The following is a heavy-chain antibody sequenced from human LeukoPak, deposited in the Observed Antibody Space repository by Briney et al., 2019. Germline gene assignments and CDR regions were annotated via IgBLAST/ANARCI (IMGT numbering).Heavy chain of an antibody. CDR1: GITNYW. CDR2: INQDSSER. J-gene: IGHJ4*02. Sequence: GESLRLSCVGSGITNYWMTWVRQAPGTGLESVANINQDSSERYYLDSVKGRFTISRDNTKSSLFLQMNSLRVEDTGIYYCATDLNWVAYWGQGARVTVSS. V-gene: IGHV3-7*01. CDR3: ATDLNWVAY. D-gene: IGHD3-16*01.